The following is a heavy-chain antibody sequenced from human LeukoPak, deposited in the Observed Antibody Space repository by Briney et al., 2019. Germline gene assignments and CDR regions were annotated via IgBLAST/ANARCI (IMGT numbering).Heavy chain of an antibody. CDR2: INHSGST. Sequence: TSETLSLTCAVYGGSFSGYYWSWIRQPPGKGLEWMGEINHSGSTNYNPSLKRRVTISVDTSKYQFSLKLSSVTAADTAVYYCARGGSGWYKYFDYWGQGTLVTVSS. J-gene: IGHJ4*02. V-gene: IGHV4-34*01. D-gene: IGHD6-19*01. CDR1: GGSFSGYY. CDR3: ARGGSGWYKYFDY.